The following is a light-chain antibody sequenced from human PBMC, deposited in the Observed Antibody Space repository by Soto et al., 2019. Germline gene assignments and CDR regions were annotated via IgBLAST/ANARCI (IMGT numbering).Light chain of an antibody. CDR3: QQFNSSPLT. CDR2: DAS. J-gene: IGKJ4*01. CDR1: QGISSD. V-gene: IGKV1-13*02. Sequence: AIQLTQSPSSLSASVGDRVTITCRASQGISSDFAWYQQKPGKAPNLLIYDASSLERGVPSRFSGSGSGTDFTLTISSLQPEDCATYYCQQFNSSPLTFGGGTKVEIK.